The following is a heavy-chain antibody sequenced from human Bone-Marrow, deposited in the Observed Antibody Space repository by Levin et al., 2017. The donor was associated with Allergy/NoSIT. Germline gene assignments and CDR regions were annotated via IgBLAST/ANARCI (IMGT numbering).Heavy chain of an antibody. CDR2: IYYSGTT. D-gene: IGHD2-8*01. CDR3: AREWSAFDM. J-gene: IGHJ3*02. Sequence: RPSETLSLTCTGSGGSNSRYKWNWIRQPPGKGLEWIGYIYYSGTTNYNPSLKSRVTISVDTSKNQFSLKLSSVTAADTAVYYCAREWSAFDMWGQGTMVTVSS. CDR1: GGSNSRYK. V-gene: IGHV4-59*01.